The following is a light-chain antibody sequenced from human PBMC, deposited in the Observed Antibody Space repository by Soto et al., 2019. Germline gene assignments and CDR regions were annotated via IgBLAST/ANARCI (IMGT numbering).Light chain of an antibody. V-gene: IGKV1-17*03. CDR1: PGVASW. J-gene: IGKJ5*01. CDR2: AAS. Sequence: QMTHSPSSVSASVGDGVTITCRASPGVASWLAWYQQKPGEAPKRLIYAASSLQSGVPSRFSGSGSGTEFTLTISTLQPEDFATYYCLQHNSYPITFGQGTRLEIK. CDR3: LQHNSYPIT.